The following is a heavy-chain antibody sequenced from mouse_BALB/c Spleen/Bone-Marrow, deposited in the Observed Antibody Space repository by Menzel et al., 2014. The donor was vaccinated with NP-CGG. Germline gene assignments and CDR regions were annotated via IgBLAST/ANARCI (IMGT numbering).Heavy chain of an antibody. Sequence: VMLVESGPGLVAPSQSLSITCTVSGSSLTGYGVHWVRQPPGKGLEWLGVIWAGGSTDYNSALMSRLSINKDNSKSQVFLKMNSLQTDDTAMYYCARERDLTLDYWGQGTTLTVSS. J-gene: IGHJ2*01. CDR2: IWAGGST. D-gene: IGHD4-1*01. CDR3: ARERDLTLDY. V-gene: IGHV2-9*02. CDR1: GSSLTGYG.